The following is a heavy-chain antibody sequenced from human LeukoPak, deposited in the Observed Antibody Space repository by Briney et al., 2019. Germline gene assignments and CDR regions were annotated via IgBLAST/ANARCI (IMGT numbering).Heavy chain of an antibody. Sequence: ASVKVSCKASGYTFASYDINWVRQATGQGLEWMGWMNPNSGNTGYAQKFQGRVTITRNTSISTAYMELSSLRSEDTAVYYCARSPTRDYKGYYYYMDVWGKGTTVTVSS. CDR3: ARSPTRDYKGYYYYMDV. CDR2: MNPNSGNT. J-gene: IGHJ6*03. D-gene: IGHD4-11*01. V-gene: IGHV1-8*01. CDR1: GYTFASYD.